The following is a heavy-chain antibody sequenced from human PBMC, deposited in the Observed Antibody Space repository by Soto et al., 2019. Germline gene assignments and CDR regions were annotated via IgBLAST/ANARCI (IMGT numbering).Heavy chain of an antibody. Sequence: QVQLVQSGAEVKKPGSSVKVSCKASGGTFSSYAISWVRQAPGQGLEWMGGIIPIFGTANYAQKFQGRVTITADESTSTAYMELSSLRFEGTAVYYCARVEMATLMGYSYGMDVSGQGTTVTVSS. J-gene: IGHJ6*02. CDR3: ARVEMATLMGYSYGMDV. CDR1: GGTFSSYA. V-gene: IGHV1-69*01. D-gene: IGHD5-12*01. CDR2: IIPIFGTA.